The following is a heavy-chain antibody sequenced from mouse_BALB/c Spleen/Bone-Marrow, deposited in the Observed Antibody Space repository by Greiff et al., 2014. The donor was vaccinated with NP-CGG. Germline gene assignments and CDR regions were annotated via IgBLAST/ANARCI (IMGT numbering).Heavy chain of an antibody. D-gene: IGHD1-1*01. Sequence: EVQLQQSGPELVKPGASVKISCKASGYSFTGYFMNWVMQSHGKSLEWIGRINPYNGDTFYNQKFKGNATLTVDKSSSTAHMELRSLASEDSAVYYCARSGYYGSSYFDYWGQGTTLTVSS. CDR1: GYSFTGYF. V-gene: IGHV1-20*02. CDR2: INPYNGDT. J-gene: IGHJ2*01. CDR3: ARSGYYGSSYFDY.